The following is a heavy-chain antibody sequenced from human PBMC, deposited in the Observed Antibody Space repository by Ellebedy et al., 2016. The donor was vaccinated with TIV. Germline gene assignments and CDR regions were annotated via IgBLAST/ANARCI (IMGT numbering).Heavy chain of an antibody. D-gene: IGHD4-17*01. V-gene: IGHV3-9*01. CDR3: AKAFSYAYFFGMDL. CDR2: ISWNSDSI. Sequence: SLKISXAASGFTFEDYAMYWVRQAPGKGLEWVASISWNSDSIGYADSVKGRFTISRDNAENSLYLQMNSLRGEDTALYYCAKAFSYAYFFGMDLWGQGTTVTVSS. J-gene: IGHJ6*02. CDR1: GFTFEDYA.